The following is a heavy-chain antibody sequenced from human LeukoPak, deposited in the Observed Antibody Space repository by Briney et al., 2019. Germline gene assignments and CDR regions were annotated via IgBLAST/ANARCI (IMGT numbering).Heavy chain of an antibody. Sequence: GGSLKLSCAASGFTFSSYAMSWVRQAPGKGLEWVSAISGSGGSTYYADSVKGRFTISRDNSKNTLYLQMNSLRAEDTAVYYCATGGYSYGPGDYWGQGTLVTVSS. CDR2: ISGSGGST. CDR3: ATGGYSYGPGDY. D-gene: IGHD5-18*01. J-gene: IGHJ4*02. V-gene: IGHV3-23*01. CDR1: GFTFSSYA.